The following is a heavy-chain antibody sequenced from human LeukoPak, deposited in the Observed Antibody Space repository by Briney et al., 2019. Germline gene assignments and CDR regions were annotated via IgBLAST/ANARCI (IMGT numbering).Heavy chain of an antibody. CDR3: ARDGRAGDYWFDP. Sequence: GASVNVSFKSSGYTFTSYGISWVRQAPGQGPEWMGWISGYNGNTKYAQKVQGRVTMTTDTPTSTAYMELRGLTSDDTAVYYCARDGRAGDYWFDPWGQGTLVTVSS. J-gene: IGHJ5*02. D-gene: IGHD7-27*01. V-gene: IGHV1-18*01. CDR2: ISGYNGNT. CDR1: GYTFTSYG.